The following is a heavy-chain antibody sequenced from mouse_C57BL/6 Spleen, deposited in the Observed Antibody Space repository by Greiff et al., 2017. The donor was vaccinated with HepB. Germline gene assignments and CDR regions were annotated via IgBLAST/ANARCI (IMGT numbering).Heavy chain of an antibody. V-gene: IGHV1-26*01. CDR2: INPNNGGT. CDR1: GYTFTDYY. Sequence: EVQLQQSGPELVKPGASVKISCKASGYTFTDYYMNWVKQSHGKSLEWIGDINPNNGGTSYNQKFKGKATLTVDKSSSTAYMELRSLTSEDSAVYYCARRGLRSFNDFDVWGTGTTVTVSS. D-gene: IGHD2-4*01. CDR3: ARRGLRSFNDFDV. J-gene: IGHJ1*03.